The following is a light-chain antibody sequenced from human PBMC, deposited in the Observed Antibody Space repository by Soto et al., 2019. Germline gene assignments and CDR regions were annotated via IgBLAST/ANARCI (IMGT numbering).Light chain of an antibody. J-gene: IGKJ3*01. Sequence: DFQMTQSPSSLSASVGDTVTITCRASQDIGTFLNWYQQKPGKAPKLLIYAASDLLSGVSSRFSGSGSGTDFTLTISSLQPEDFATYHCQQSYSTPQITFGPGTKVDMK. CDR1: QDIGTF. CDR3: QQSYSTPQIT. CDR2: AAS. V-gene: IGKV1-39*01.